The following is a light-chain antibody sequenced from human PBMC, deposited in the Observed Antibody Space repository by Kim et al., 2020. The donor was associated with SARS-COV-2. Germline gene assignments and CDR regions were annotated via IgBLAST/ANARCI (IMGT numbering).Light chain of an antibody. J-gene: IGKJ2*01. V-gene: IGKV3-20*01. Sequence: PGERGPLSCRTSHSDGSQCLAWYQQKPGQAPRLLIYSVSNRAAGIPDRFSDSGSGTDFTLTISRLEPEDFAVYYCQQYGIAPPYTFGQGTKLEI. CDR1: HSDGSQC. CDR3: QQYGIAPPYT. CDR2: SVS.